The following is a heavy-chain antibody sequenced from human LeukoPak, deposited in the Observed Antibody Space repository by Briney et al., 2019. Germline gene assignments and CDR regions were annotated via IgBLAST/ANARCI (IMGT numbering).Heavy chain of an antibody. CDR2: ISGDGGRT. Sequence: GGSLRLSCAASGFCFDDYAMHWVRRAPGKGLEWVCHISGDGGRTYYVDSVKGRFTISRDNSKNSLYLQMNSLRTEDTAFYYCAKDSMSAYWGQGTLVSVSS. V-gene: IGHV3-43*02. CDR1: GFCFDDYA. D-gene: IGHD2/OR15-2a*01. CDR3: AKDSMSAY. J-gene: IGHJ4*02.